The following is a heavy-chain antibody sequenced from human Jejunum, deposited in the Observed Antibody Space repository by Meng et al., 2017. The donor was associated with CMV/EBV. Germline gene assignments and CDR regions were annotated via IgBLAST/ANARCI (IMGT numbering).Heavy chain of an antibody. D-gene: IGHD1-26*01. CDR3: VTYSGSSRWFGP. Sequence: SGYTLTADFMFWVRQAPGQGLEWMGWINSNSGATNYAQKFQGRVTMTRDTSISTVYMDLSSLRSDDTAVYYCVTYSGSSRWFGPWGQGTLVTVSS. V-gene: IGHV1-2*02. CDR2: INSNSGAT. CDR1: GYTLTADF. J-gene: IGHJ5*02.